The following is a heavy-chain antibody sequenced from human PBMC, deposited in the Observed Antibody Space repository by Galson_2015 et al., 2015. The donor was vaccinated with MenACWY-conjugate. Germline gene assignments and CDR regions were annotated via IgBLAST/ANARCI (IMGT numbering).Heavy chain of an antibody. Sequence: SLRLSCAASGFTFSTYAMSWVRQAPGKGLVWVSAITNVADITYYADSVKGRFTISRDKSKNTLYLQMTSLRVEDTAVYFCAERLDFSDFTPFDSWGQGTLVTVSS. CDR2: ITNVADIT. J-gene: IGHJ4*02. V-gene: IGHV3-23*01. D-gene: IGHD3/OR15-3a*01. CDR1: GFTFSTYA. CDR3: AERLDFSDFTPFDS.